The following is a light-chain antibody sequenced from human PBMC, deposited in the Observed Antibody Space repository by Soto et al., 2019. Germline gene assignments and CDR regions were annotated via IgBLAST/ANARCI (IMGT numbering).Light chain of an antibody. CDR3: QQYSSYPYT. V-gene: IGKV1-17*01. Sequence: DIQMTQSPSSLSASVGDRVTITCRASQGIRNDLGWYQQKPGKAPKLLIYDASSLERGVPSGFSGSGSGTEFTLTISSLQPDDFATYYCQQYSSYPYTFGQGTKLEIK. J-gene: IGKJ2*01. CDR2: DAS. CDR1: QGIRND.